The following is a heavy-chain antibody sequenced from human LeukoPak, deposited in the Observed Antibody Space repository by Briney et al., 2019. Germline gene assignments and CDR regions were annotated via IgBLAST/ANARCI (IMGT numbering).Heavy chain of an antibody. CDR1: GLTFSTYT. J-gene: IGHJ4*02. V-gene: IGHV3-21*06. CDR2: ISSGSSYI. Sequence: GGSLRLSCAASGLTFSTYTMNWVRQAPGKGLEWVSSISSGSSYIHYADSMKGRFTVSRDNAKNSLYLQMNSLKAEDTAVYFCASHYDIDYWGQGTLVTVSS. CDR3: ASHYDIDY. D-gene: IGHD3-9*01.